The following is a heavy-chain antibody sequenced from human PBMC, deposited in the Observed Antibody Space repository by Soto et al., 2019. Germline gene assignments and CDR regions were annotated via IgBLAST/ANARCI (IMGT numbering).Heavy chain of an antibody. CDR2: IYSGGST. Sequence: EVQLVESGGGLVQPGGSLRLSCAASGFTVSSNYMSWVRHASGKGLEWVSVIYSGGSTYYADSVKGRFTISRDNSKNTLYLQMNSLSAEDPAVYYCASDHGGAAWGYWGQGTVFTVSS. D-gene: IGHD3-16*01. V-gene: IGHV3-66*01. CDR1: GFTVSSNY. J-gene: IGHJ4*02. CDR3: ASDHGGAAWGY.